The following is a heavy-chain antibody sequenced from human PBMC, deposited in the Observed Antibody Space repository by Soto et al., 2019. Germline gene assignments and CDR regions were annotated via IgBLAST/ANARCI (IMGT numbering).Heavy chain of an antibody. J-gene: IGHJ6*02. CDR2: IDPSDSYT. V-gene: IGHV5-10-1*01. CDR1: GYSFTSYW. Sequence: GESLKISCKGSGYSFTSYWISWVRQMPGKGLEWMGRIDPSDSYTNYSPSFQGHVTISADKSISTAYLQWSSLKASDTAMYYCAAGLYCSGGSCYYYYGMDVWGQGTTVTVSS. CDR3: AAGLYCSGGSCYYYYGMDV. D-gene: IGHD2-15*01.